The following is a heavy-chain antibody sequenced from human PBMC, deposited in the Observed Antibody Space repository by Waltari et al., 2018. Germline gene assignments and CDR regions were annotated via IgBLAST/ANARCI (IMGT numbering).Heavy chain of an antibody. Sequence: EVQLVESGGGLVQPGGSLRLSCAASGFTFSNSWMDWVRQAPGKGLGGVANIKPDGSESHYVDSVQGRFTVSRDNTQNLLYLQMNTLRVDDTAVYYCSLSLNSWGQGTLVTVSP. V-gene: IGHV3-7*01. CDR3: SLSLNS. CDR1: GFTFSNSW. J-gene: IGHJ4*02. CDR2: IKPDGSES.